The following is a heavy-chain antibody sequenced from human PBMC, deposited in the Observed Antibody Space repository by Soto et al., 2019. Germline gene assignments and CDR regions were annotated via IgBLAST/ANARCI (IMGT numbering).Heavy chain of an antibody. V-gene: IGHV3-11*05. CDR2: ISSSSSYT. D-gene: IGHD6-13*01. CDR1: GFTFSDYY. CDR3: ARVGKQQPTDY. J-gene: IGHJ4*02. Sequence: QVQLVESGGGLVKPGGSLRLSCAASGFTFSDYYMSWIRQAPGKGLEWVSYISSSSSYTNYADSVKGRFTISRDNAKNSLYLQMNSPRAEDTAVYYCARVGKQQPTDYWGQGTLVTVSS.